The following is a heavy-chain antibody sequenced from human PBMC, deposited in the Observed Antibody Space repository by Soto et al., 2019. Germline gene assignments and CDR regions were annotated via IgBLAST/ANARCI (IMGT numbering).Heavy chain of an antibody. CDR3: TTEPPYNWNAVYGAFDI. CDR2: IKSKTDGGTT. J-gene: IGHJ3*02. V-gene: IGHV3-15*01. Sequence: GGSLRLSCAASGFTFSNAWMSWVRQAPGKGLEWVGRIKSKTDGGTTDYAAPVKGRSTISRDDSKNTLYLQMNSLKTEDTAVYYCTTEPPYNWNAVYGAFDIWGQGTMVTVSS. CDR1: GFTFSNAW. D-gene: IGHD1-20*01.